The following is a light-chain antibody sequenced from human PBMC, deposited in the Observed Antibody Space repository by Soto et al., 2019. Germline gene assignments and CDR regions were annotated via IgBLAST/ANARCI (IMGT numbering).Light chain of an antibody. CDR2: DAS. V-gene: IGKV3-15*01. Sequence: EIVMTQSPATLSVSPGVRATLSCRASQSVSNNLAWYQQKPGQAPRLLMYDASTRATGIPAWFSGSGSGMEFTLTISSLQSEDFAVYYCRQYSNWPLYSFGQGTRLEIK. CDR1: QSVSNN. J-gene: IGKJ2*03. CDR3: RQYSNWPLYS.